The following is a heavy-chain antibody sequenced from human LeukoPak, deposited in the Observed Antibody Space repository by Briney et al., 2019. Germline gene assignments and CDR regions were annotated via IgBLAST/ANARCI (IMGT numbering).Heavy chain of an antibody. J-gene: IGHJ4*02. V-gene: IGHV3-20*04. Sequence: PGGSLRLSCAASGFTFSSYSMSWVRQAPGKGLEWVSGINWNGGSTGYADSVKGRFTISRDNAKNSLYLQMNSLRAEDTALYYCARGLYVEAYFDYWGQGTLVTVSS. D-gene: IGHD3-16*01. CDR3: ARGLYVEAYFDY. CDR1: GFTFSSYS. CDR2: INWNGGST.